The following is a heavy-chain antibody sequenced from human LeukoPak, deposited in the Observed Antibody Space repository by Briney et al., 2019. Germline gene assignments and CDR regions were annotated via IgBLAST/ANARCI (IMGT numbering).Heavy chain of an antibody. D-gene: IGHD3-10*01. CDR3: ARGSGVLLWFGELLHNNWFDP. Sequence: SETLSLTCTVSDDSISSSSYYWGWIRQPPGKGLESIGSMSFRGRTYYNPSLKSRLTISVDMSKNQFSLNLSSVTATDTAVYYCARGSGVLLWFGELLHNNWFDPWGQGTLVTVSS. V-gene: IGHV4-39*01. CDR2: MSFRGRT. J-gene: IGHJ5*02. CDR1: DDSISSSSYY.